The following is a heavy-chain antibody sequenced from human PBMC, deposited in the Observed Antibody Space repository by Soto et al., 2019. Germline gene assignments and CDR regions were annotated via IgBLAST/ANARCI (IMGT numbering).Heavy chain of an antibody. CDR1: GFTFSSYG. Sequence: QPGGSLRLSCAASGFTFSSYGMHWVRQAPGKGLEWVAVISYDGSNKYYADSVKGRFTISRDNSKNTLYLQMNSLRAEDTAVYYCAKLFVYSTNFDPWGQGTLVTVSS. CDR2: ISYDGSNK. J-gene: IGHJ5*02. CDR3: AKLFVYSTNFDP. D-gene: IGHD2-2*01. V-gene: IGHV3-30*18.